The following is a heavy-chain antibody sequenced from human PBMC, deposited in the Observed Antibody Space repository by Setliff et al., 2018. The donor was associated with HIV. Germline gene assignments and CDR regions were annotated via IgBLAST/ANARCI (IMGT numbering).Heavy chain of an antibody. J-gene: IGHJ4*02. CDR2: MNPINGDT. CDR3: ARGSGDVGDY. V-gene: IGHV1-8*01. D-gene: IGHD3-10*01. CDR1: GYLFTSHY. Sequence: ASVKVSCKTSGYLFTSHYIHWVRQATGQGLAWLGWMNPINGDTGYAQEFQDRVTLTRDTSIDTAYMELSSLRSEDTAVYYCARGSGDVGDYWGQGSLVTVSS.